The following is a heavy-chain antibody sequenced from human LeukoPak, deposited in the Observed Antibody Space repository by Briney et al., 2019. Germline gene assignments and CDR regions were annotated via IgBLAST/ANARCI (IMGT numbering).Heavy chain of an antibody. J-gene: IGHJ4*02. D-gene: IGHD5-18*01. V-gene: IGHV3-20*04. Sequence: GGSLRLSCVSSGFIFSNYAMSWVRQAPGKGLEWVSGINWNGGSTGYADSVKGRFTISRDNAKNSLYLQMNSLRAEDTALYYCARAGYTYVSPMTDYWGQGTLVTVSS. CDR3: ARAGYTYVSPMTDY. CDR2: INWNGGST. CDR1: GFIFSNYA.